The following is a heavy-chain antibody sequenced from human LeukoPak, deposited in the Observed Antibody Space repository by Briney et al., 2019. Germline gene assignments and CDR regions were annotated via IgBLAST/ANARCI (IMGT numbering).Heavy chain of an antibody. CDR3: ARQGSGRAFDI. J-gene: IGHJ3*02. CDR2: IYYSGST. V-gene: IGHV4-39*01. Sequence: SETLSLTCPVSGGSINSSSYYWGWIRQPPGKGLEWIGSIYYSGSTYYNPSLKSRVTISVDTSKNQFSLKLISVTAADTAVYFCARQGSGRAFDIWGQGTMVTVSS. CDR1: GGSINSSSYY.